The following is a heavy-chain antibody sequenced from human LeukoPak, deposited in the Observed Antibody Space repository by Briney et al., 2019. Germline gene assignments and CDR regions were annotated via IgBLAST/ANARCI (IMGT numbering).Heavy chain of an antibody. J-gene: IGHJ5*02. CDR3: ARRPLHSQDWLAP. Sequence: GESLKISCKGCGSSITSYWDAGVRHMPGKGLEWMGIIFPGDSDTRYSPSIQGQDTISVDTSISTAYLQWSTLSAPHTALYYCARRPLHSQDWLAPWGQGTLVTVSS. V-gene: IGHV5-51*01. CDR1: GSSITSYW. CDR2: IFPGDSDT.